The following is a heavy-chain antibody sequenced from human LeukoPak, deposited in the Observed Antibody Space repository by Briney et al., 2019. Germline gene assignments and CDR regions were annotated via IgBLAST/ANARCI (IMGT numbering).Heavy chain of an antibody. CDR2: IYYSGST. Sequence: SGTLSLTCTVSGGSVSSGSYYWSWIRQPPGKGLEWIGYIYYSGSTNYNPSLKSRVTISVDTSKNQFSLKLSSVTAADTAMYYCAREYSYGYFDYWGQGTLVTVSS. J-gene: IGHJ4*02. CDR3: AREYSYGYFDY. V-gene: IGHV4-61*01. D-gene: IGHD5-18*01. CDR1: GGSVSSGSYY.